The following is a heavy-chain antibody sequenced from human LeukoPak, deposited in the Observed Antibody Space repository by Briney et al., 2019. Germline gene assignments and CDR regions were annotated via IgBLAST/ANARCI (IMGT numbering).Heavy chain of an antibody. D-gene: IGHD2-15*01. J-gene: IGHJ4*02. V-gene: IGHV3-11*06. Sequence: PGGSLRLSCAASGFTFSDYYMSWIRQAPGKGLEWVSYISSSSSYIYYADSVKGRFTISRDNARNSLYLQMNSLRAEDTAVYYCARAGGYCSGGSCYFDYWGQGTLVTVSS. CDR2: ISSSSSYI. CDR1: GFTFSDYY. CDR3: ARAGGYCSGGSCYFDY.